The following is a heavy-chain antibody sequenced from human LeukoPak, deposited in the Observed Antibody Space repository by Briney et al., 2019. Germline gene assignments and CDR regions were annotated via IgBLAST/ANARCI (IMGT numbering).Heavy chain of an antibody. V-gene: IGHV1-69*06. CDR2: IIPIFGTA. Sequence: ASVKVSCKASGYTFTSYGISWVRQAPGQGLEWMGGIIPIFGTANYAQKFRGRVTITADKSTRTAYMELSSLRSEDTAVYYCAREGYCSGGSCYSPFDYWGQGTLVTVSS. D-gene: IGHD2-15*01. CDR3: AREGYCSGGSCYSPFDY. CDR1: GYTFTSYG. J-gene: IGHJ4*02.